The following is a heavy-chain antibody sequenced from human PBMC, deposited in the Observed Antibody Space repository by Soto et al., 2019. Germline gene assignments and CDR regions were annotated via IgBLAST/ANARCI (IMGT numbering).Heavy chain of an antibody. J-gene: IGHJ4*02. Sequence: EVQLVESGGGLVQPGGSLRLSCAASGFTVSSNYMSWVRQAPGKGLEWVSVIYSGGSTYYADSVKGRFTISRDNSKNTLYLQLNSLRAEDTAVYYCAREGGFGGVIHFDYWGQGTLVTVSS. V-gene: IGHV3-66*01. CDR1: GFTVSSNY. D-gene: IGHD3-16*02. CDR3: AREGGFGGVIHFDY. CDR2: IYSGGST.